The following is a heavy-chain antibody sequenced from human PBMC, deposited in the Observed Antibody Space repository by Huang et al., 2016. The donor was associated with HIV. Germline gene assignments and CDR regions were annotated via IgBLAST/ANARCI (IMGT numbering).Heavy chain of an antibody. CDR2: IKQDGSEK. Sequence: EVQLVESGGGLVQPGGSLRLSCTASGFTFSSYWMSWVRQGRGKGLEWVANIKQDGSEKYYVDSVKGRFSISRDNAKNSLYLQMNSLRAEDTAVYYCARRLRYYYGSGRTSGYFDYRGQGTLVTVSS. D-gene: IGHD3-10*01. J-gene: IGHJ4*02. CDR3: ARRLRYYYGSGRTSGYFDY. V-gene: IGHV3-7*01. CDR1: GFTFSSYW.